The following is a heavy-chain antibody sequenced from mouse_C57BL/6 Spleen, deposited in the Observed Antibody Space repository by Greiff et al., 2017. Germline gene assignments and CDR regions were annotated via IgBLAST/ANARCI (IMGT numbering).Heavy chain of an antibody. J-gene: IGHJ3*01. Sequence: VQLQQPGAELVRPGSSVKLSCKASGYTFTSYWMDWVKQRPGQGLEWIGNIYPSDSETHYNQKFKDKATLTGDKSSSTAYMQLRSLTSEDSAVYYCAMDGYGAWFADWGQGTLVTVSA. V-gene: IGHV1-61*01. CDR3: AMDGYGAWFAD. D-gene: IGHD2-2*01. CDR1: GYTFTSYW. CDR2: IYPSDSET.